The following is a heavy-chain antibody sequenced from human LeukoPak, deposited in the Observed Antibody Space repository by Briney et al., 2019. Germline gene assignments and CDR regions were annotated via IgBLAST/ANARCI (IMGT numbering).Heavy chain of an antibody. J-gene: IGHJ5*02. CDR1: GYTFTSYG. CDR2: ISAYNGNT. D-gene: IGHD3-22*01. Sequence: ASVKVSCKVSGYTFTSYGISWVRQAPGQGLEWMGWISAYNGNTNYAQKLQGRVTMTTDTSTSTAYMELRSLRSDDTAVYYCARYYDGGNWFDPWGQGTLVTVSS. V-gene: IGHV1-18*01. CDR3: ARYYDGGNWFDP.